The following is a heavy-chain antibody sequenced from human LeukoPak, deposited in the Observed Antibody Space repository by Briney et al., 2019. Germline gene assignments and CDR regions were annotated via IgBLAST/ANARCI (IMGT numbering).Heavy chain of an antibody. CDR1: GYTFTGYY. D-gene: IGHD3-16*02. V-gene: IGHV1-2*02. J-gene: IGHJ4*02. CDR3: ARGEITSGGVIVVFDY. CDR2: IDPNSGGT. Sequence: GASVKVSCEASGYTFTGYYMHWVRQAPGQGLEWMGWIDPNSGGTNYAQKFHGRVTMTRDTSISTAYMELSSLRSDDTAVYYCARGEITSGGVIVVFDYWGQGTLVTVSS.